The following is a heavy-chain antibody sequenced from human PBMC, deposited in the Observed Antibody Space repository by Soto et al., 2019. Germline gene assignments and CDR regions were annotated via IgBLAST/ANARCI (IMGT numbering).Heavy chain of an antibody. CDR2: IYYSGST. CDR1: GGSSRSGGYC. Sequence: THPHTCTVSGGSSRSGGYCWSWIRKHPGKGLEWIGYIYYSGSTYYNPSLKSRVTISVDTSKNQFSLKLSSVTAADTAVYYCARVLWFGDVLYFDYWGQGTLVTVSS. CDR3: ARVLWFGDVLYFDY. D-gene: IGHD3-10*01. V-gene: IGHV4-31*03. J-gene: IGHJ4*02.